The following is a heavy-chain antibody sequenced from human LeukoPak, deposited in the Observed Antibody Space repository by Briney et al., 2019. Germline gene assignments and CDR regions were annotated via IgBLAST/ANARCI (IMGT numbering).Heavy chain of an antibody. D-gene: IGHD1-1*01. V-gene: IGHV1-3*01. Sequence: GASVKVSCKAYGYTFISHAIHWVRQAPGQSLEWMGWINADNGKTKYSQKFQGRVTITRDTSASAAYMDLSSLTSEDTAVYYCARDPTYNWHEVYYYGMDVWGQGTTVTVSS. CDR3: ARDPTYNWHEVYYYGMDV. CDR2: INADNGKT. J-gene: IGHJ6*02. CDR1: GYTFISHA.